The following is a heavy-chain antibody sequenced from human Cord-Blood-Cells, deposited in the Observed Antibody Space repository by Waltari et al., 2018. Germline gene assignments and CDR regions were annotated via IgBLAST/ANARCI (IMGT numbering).Heavy chain of an antibody. D-gene: IGHD7-27*01. Sequence: QVQLQESGPGLVKPSETLSLTCPVSGGSISSHYWSWIRQPPGKGLEWIGYIYYSGSTNYNPSLKSRVTISVDTSKNQLSLKLSSVTAADTAVYYCARGFNWGWDAFDIWGQGTMVTVSS. CDR1: GGSISSHY. V-gene: IGHV4-59*11. J-gene: IGHJ3*02. CDR3: ARGFNWGWDAFDI. CDR2: IYYSGST.